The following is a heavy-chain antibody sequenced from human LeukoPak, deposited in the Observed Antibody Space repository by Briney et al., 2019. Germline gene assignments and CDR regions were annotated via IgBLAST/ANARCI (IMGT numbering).Heavy chain of an antibody. CDR2: IYSGGST. CDR1: GGSISSSSYY. Sequence: SETLSLTCAVSGGSISSSSYYWGWIRQPPGKGLEWIGSIYSGGSTYYSPSLKSRVTISVDTSKNQFSLKLSSVTAADTAVYYCARQVGSYYIGAFDIWGQGTMVTVSS. V-gene: IGHV4-39*01. J-gene: IGHJ3*02. D-gene: IGHD1-26*01. CDR3: ARQVGSYYIGAFDI.